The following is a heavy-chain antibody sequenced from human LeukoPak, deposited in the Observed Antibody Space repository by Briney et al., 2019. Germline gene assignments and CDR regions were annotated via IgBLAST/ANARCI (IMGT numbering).Heavy chain of an antibody. Sequence: GGSLRLSCSGSGFTFSSYARHWVRQAPGKGLEYVSGISSNGGSTYHANSVKGRFSISRDNSKNTLYLQMGSLRPEDMAVYYCAREYCTNGVCYKRFDYWGQGTLVTVSS. CDR3: AREYCTNGVCYKRFDY. J-gene: IGHJ4*02. CDR1: GFTFSSYA. D-gene: IGHD2-8*01. V-gene: IGHV3-64*01. CDR2: ISSNGGST.